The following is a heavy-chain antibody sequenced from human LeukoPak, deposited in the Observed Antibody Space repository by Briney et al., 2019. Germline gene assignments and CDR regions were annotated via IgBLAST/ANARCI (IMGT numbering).Heavy chain of an antibody. CDR1: GYTFTSYG. CDR3: ARGNYYDSSGYLVY. D-gene: IGHD3-22*01. Sequence: GASVKVSCKASGYTFTSYGISWVRHAPGQGLEWMGWISAYNGNTNYAQKLQGRVTMTTDTYTSTAYLELRSLRSDDTAVYYCARGNYYDSSGYLVYWGQGTLVTVSS. CDR2: ISAYNGNT. J-gene: IGHJ4*02. V-gene: IGHV1-18*01.